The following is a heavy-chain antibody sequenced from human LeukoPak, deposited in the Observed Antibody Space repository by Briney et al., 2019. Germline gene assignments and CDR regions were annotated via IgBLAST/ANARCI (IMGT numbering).Heavy chain of an antibody. CDR2: IIPIFGTA. CDR3: ARVGSGWYNNWFDP. Sequence: SVKVSCKASGGTFSSYANSWVRQAPGQGLEWMGGIIPIFGTANYAQKFQGRVTITADESTSTAYMELSSLRSEDTAVYYCARVGSGWYNNWFDPWGQGTLVTVSS. D-gene: IGHD6-19*01. J-gene: IGHJ5*02. V-gene: IGHV1-69*13. CDR1: GGTFSSYA.